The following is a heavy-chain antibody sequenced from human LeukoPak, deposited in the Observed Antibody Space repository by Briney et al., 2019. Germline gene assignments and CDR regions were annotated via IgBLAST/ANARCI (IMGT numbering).Heavy chain of an antibody. CDR1: GLSLSDYW. D-gene: IGHD6-19*01. Sequence: GGSLRLSCAASGLSLSDYWMSWGRQAPGKGLEWVANIKQDGSEKYYVDSVKGRFTVSRDNAKNSLYLQMNSLRAEDTAVYYCARENTAVPGGDCWGQGTLVTVSS. CDR3: ARENTAVPGGDC. CDR2: IKQDGSEK. J-gene: IGHJ4*02. V-gene: IGHV3-7*01.